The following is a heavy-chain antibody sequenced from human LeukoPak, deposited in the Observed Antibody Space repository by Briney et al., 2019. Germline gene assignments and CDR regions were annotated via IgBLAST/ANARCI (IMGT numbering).Heavy chain of an antibody. CDR3: ARGQQLVRVGGWFDP. J-gene: IGHJ5*02. CDR2: IYYSGST. V-gene: IGHV4-31*03. Sequence: SQTLSLICTVSGGSISSGGYYWSWIRQHPGKGLEWIGYIYYSGSTYYNPSLKSRVTISVDTSKNQFSLKLSSVTAADTAVYYCARGQQLVRVGGWFDPWGQGTLVTVSS. D-gene: IGHD6-13*01. CDR1: GGSISSGGYY.